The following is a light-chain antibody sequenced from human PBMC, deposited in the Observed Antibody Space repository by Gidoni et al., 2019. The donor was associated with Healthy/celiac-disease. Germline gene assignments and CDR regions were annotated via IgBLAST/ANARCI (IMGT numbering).Light chain of an antibody. CDR3: QQYYSTLWT. J-gene: IGKJ1*01. V-gene: IGKV4-1*01. Sequence: DIVMTQSPDPMAVSLGEKATINCKSSQSVLYSSNNKNYLAWYHQKPGQPPKLLIYWAATRESGVPDRFSGSGAGIDLTLTISSLQAEDVAVYYSQQYYSTLWTFGQGTKVEIK. CDR1: QSVLYSSNNKNY. CDR2: WAA.